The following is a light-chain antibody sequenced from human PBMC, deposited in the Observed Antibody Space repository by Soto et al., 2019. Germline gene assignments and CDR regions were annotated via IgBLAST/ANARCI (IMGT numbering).Light chain of an antibody. CDR1: QSVRSSY. V-gene: IGKV3-20*01. CDR2: DAS. J-gene: IGKJ2*01. Sequence: EIVLTQSPGTLSLSPGERATLSCRASQSVRSSYLAWYQQKPGQAPRLLIYDASSRATGVPDRFSGSGSGTDFTLTISRLEPEDFAVYYRQQYGSLYTFGQGTKLEIK. CDR3: QQYGSLYT.